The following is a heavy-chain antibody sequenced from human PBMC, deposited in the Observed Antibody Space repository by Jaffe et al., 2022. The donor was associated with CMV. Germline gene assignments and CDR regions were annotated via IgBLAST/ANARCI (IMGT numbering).Heavy chain of an antibody. CDR1: GFTFSSYW. CDR3: ARGGDIVVVPAAYPDAFDI. Sequence: EVQLVESGGGLVQPGGSLRLSCAASGFTFSSYWMSWVRQAPGKGLEWVANIKQDGSEKYYVDSVKGRFTISRDNAKNSLYLQMNSLRAEDTAVYYCARGGDIVVVPAAYPDAFDIWGQGTMVTVSS. CDR2: IKQDGSEK. V-gene: IGHV3-7*01. D-gene: IGHD2-2*01. J-gene: IGHJ3*02.